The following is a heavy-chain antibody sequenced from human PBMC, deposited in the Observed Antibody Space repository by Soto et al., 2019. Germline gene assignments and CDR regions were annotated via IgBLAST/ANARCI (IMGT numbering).Heavy chain of an antibody. Sequence: GGSLRLSCAASGFTFSSYSMNWVRQAPGKGLEWVSSISSSSSYIYYADSVKGRFTISRDNAKNSLYLQMNSLRAEDTAVYYCARDRTSDSDYDWWFDPWGQGTLVTVSS. D-gene: IGHD5-12*01. V-gene: IGHV3-21*01. CDR2: ISSSSSYI. CDR3: ARDRTSDSDYDWWFDP. J-gene: IGHJ5*02. CDR1: GFTFSSYS.